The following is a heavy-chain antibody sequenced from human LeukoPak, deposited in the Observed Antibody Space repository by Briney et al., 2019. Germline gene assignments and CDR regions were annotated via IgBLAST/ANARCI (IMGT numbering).Heavy chain of an antibody. Sequence: SETLSLTCTVSGGSISSYYWSWIRQPPGKGLEWIGYIYYSRSTNYNPSLKSRVTISVDTSKNQFSLKLSSVTAADTAVYYCAHHYDSSGYYSLYGDAFDIWGQGTMVTVSS. D-gene: IGHD3-22*01. CDR3: AHHYDSSGYYSLYGDAFDI. CDR2: IYYSRST. CDR1: GGSISSYY. J-gene: IGHJ3*02. V-gene: IGHV4-59*01.